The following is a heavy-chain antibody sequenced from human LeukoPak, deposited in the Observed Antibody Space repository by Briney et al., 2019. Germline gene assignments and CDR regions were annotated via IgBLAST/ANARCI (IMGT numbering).Heavy chain of an antibody. D-gene: IGHD3/OR15-3a*01. Sequence: PGGSLRLSCSASGFTFSNYAMHWVRQAPGKGLEYVSAISSNGGSTYYADSVKGRFSISRDNSKNTLYFQMSSLRAEDTAVYYCVKGTGTKYYYYGMDAWGQGTTVTVSS. CDR3: VKGTGTKYYYYGMDA. V-gene: IGHV3-64D*06. CDR1: GFTFSNYA. J-gene: IGHJ6*02. CDR2: ISSNGGST.